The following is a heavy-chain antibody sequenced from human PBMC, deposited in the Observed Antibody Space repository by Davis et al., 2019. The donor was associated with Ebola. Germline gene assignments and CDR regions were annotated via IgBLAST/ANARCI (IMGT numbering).Heavy chain of an antibody. CDR3: ARDTRPCGGDCYDDTFDM. CDR2: IHHGGSA. Sequence: PGGSLRLSCTISGVSITTYFWSWIRQSPGKGLEWIGFIHHGGSANSNPSLKNRVTFSIDTSKSQVSLKMTSVTAADTAVYYCARDTRPCGGDCYDDTFDMWGQGTMVIVSS. D-gene: IGHD2-21*01. J-gene: IGHJ3*02. V-gene: IGHV4-59*12. CDR1: GVSITTYF.